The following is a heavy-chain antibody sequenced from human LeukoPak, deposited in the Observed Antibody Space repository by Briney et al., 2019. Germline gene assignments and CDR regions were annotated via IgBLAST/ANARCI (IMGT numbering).Heavy chain of an antibody. CDR2: ISGSGGST. CDR1: GFTFSDYY. Sequence: GGSLRLSCAASGFTFSDYYMSWIRQAPGKGLEWVSAISGSGGSTYYADSVKGRFTISRDNSKNTLYLQMNSLRAEDTAVYYCAKLMITFGGVIVSSFFDIWGQGTMVTVSS. V-gene: IGHV3-23*01. D-gene: IGHD3-16*02. J-gene: IGHJ3*02. CDR3: AKLMITFGGVIVSSFFDI.